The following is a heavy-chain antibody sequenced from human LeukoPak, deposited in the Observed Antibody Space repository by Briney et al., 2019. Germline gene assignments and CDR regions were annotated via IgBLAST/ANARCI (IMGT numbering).Heavy chain of an antibody. D-gene: IGHD3-10*01. J-gene: IGHJ4*02. Sequence: GRSLRLSCAASGFTFDDYAMHWVRQAPGKGLEWVSGISWNSGSIGYADSVKGRFTISRDNAKNSLYLQMNSLRAEDTALYYCAKADGSGSYRPFDYWGQGTLVTVSS. CDR1: GFTFDDYA. CDR3: AKADGSGSYRPFDY. CDR2: ISWNSGSI. V-gene: IGHV3-9*01.